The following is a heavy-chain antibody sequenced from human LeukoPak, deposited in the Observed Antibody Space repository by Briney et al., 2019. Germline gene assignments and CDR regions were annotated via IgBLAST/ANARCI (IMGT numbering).Heavy chain of an antibody. CDR3: AIGYSSGWCDY. D-gene: IGHD6-19*01. Sequence: GGSLRLSCAASGFTFSSYWMSWVRQAPGKGLEWVANIKQDGSEKYYVDSVKGRFTISRDNAKNSLYLQMNSLRAEDTVVYYCAIGYSSGWCDYWGQGTLVTVSS. CDR1: GFTFSSYW. CDR2: IKQDGSEK. V-gene: IGHV3-7*01. J-gene: IGHJ4*02.